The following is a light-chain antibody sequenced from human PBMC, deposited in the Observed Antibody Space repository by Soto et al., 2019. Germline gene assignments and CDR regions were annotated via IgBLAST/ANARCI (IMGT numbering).Light chain of an antibody. CDR2: VEGSGSY. V-gene: IGLV4-60*02. Sequence: QSVLTQSSSASASLGSSVKLTCTLSSGHSTYIIAWHQQQPGKAPRYLMKVEGSGSYNKGSGVPDRFSGSSSGADRYLTISNLQFEDEADYYCETWDSRPWVFGGGTKHTVL. J-gene: IGLJ3*02. CDR3: ETWDSRPWV. CDR1: SGHSTYI.